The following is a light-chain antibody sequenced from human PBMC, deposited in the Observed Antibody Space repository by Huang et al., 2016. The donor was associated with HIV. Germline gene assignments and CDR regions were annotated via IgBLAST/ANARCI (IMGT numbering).Light chain of an antibody. CDR1: QNIDIY. CDR2: TAS. J-gene: IGKJ2*01. V-gene: IGKV1-39*01. CDR3: LQSYSMFRT. Sequence: EIQMTQSPSSLSASVGDTVTITCRASQNIDIYLNWYQQRPGKDPKLLLDTASSLQTGVPSRFSGSGSGTDFTLTIDSLQPEDFATYYCLQSYSMFRTFGQGTKLDFK.